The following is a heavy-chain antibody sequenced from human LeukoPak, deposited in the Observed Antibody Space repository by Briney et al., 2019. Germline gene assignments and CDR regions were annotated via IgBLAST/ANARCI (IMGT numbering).Heavy chain of an antibody. CDR2: INPNSGGT. CDR3: ARELIVVVPAGAFDI. Sequence: GASVKVSCKASGYTFTGYYMHWVRQAPGQGLEWMGWINPNSGGTNYAQKFQGRVAMTRDTSISTAYMELSRLRSDDTAVYYCARELIVVVPAGAFDIWGQGTMVTVSS. D-gene: IGHD2-2*01. V-gene: IGHV1-2*02. CDR1: GYTFTGYY. J-gene: IGHJ3*02.